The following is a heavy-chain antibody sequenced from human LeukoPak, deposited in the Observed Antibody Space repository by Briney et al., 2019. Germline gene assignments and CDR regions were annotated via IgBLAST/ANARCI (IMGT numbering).Heavy chain of an antibody. D-gene: IGHD1-26*01. J-gene: IGHJ4*02. CDR1: GFTFSSYW. Sequence: PGGSLRLPCAASGFTFSSYWMHWVRQGPGKGLEWVSAISGSGGSTYYADSVKGRFTISRDNSKNTLYLQMNSLRAEDTAVYYCAKAQGWELNYFDYWGQGTLVTVSS. CDR3: AKAQGWELNYFDY. V-gene: IGHV3-23*01. CDR2: ISGSGGST.